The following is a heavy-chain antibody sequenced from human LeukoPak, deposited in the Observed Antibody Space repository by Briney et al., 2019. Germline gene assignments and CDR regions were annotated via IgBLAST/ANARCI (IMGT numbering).Heavy chain of an antibody. CDR2: INWNGGST. CDR1: GFTFDDYG. Sequence: GGSLRLSCAASGFTFDDYGMSWVRHAPGKGLEWVSGINWNGGSTGYADSVKGRFTISRDNAKNSLYLQMNSLRAEDTAVYYCASGSGYCSGGSCSDYWGQGTLVTVSS. V-gene: IGHV3-20*04. CDR3: ASGSGYCSGGSCSDY. D-gene: IGHD2-15*01. J-gene: IGHJ4*02.